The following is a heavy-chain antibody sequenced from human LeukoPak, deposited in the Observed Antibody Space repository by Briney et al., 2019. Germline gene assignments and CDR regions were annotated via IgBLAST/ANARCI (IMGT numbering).Heavy chain of an antibody. D-gene: IGHD3-3*01. CDR1: GYTFTSYG. V-gene: IGHV1-18*01. CDR2: ISAYNGNT. J-gene: IGHJ5*02. CDR3: AREGVELRFPNWFDP. Sequence: ASVKVSCKASGYTFTSYGISWVRQAPGQGLEWMGWISAYNGNTNYAQKLQGRVTITADESTSTAYMELSSLRSEDTAVYYCAREGVELRFPNWFDPWGQGTLVTVSS.